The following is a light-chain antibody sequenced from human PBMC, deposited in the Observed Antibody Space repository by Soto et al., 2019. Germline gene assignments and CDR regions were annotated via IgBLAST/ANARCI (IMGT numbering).Light chain of an antibody. CDR1: SSDIGRYNY. CDR2: DVT. J-gene: IGLJ2*01. CDR3: GSFSSGGTVVV. Sequence: QSALTQPASVSGSPGQSITISCSGTSSDIGRYNYVSWYQQHPGKAPKLIIYDVTNRPSGVSDRFSGSKSGNTASLTISGLQAEDEAGYHCGSFSSGGTVVVFGGGTKLTVL. V-gene: IGLV2-14*03.